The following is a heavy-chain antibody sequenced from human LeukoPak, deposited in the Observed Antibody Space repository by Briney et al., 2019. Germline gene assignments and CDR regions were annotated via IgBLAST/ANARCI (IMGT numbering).Heavy chain of an antibody. CDR1: GGSFSGYY. CDR2: IYHSGSP. Sequence: KPSETLSLTCAVYGGSFSGYYWSWVRQPPGKGLEWIGEIYHSGSPNYNPSLKSRVIISVDTPKNQFSLKLSSVTAADTAVYYCARGKGYSSGWPLPDYYDGMYVWGQGTTVTVSS. D-gene: IGHD6-19*01. V-gene: IGHV4-34*01. CDR3: ARGKGYSSGWPLPDYYDGMYV. J-gene: IGHJ6*02.